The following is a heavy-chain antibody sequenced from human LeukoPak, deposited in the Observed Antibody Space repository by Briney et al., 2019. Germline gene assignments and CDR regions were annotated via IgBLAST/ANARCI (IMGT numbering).Heavy chain of an antibody. Sequence: SETLSLTCTVSGGSISSYYWSWIRQPPGKGLEWIGSIYYSGSTYYNPSLKSRVTISVDTSKNQFSLKLSSVTAADTAVYYCARDRDNIVVVTAPRVYYYMDVWGKGTTVTVSS. D-gene: IGHD2-21*02. CDR1: GGSISSYY. CDR2: IYYSGST. J-gene: IGHJ6*03. CDR3: ARDRDNIVVVTAPRVYYYMDV. V-gene: IGHV4-59*12.